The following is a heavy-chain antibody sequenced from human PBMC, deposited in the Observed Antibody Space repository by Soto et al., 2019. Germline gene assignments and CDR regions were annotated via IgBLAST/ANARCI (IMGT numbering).Heavy chain of an antibody. Sequence: QVQLVESGGDLVKPGGSLRLSCAASGFTFSDYYISWIRQAPGKGLEWVAYISTSDTTMYYADSVKGRLTISRDNAKNSLYLQMNSLRGEDTAVYYCGRGRNYPAYWGQGTLVTVSS. CDR2: ISTSDTTM. CDR3: GRGRNYPAY. D-gene: IGHD1-7*01. CDR1: GFTFSDYY. V-gene: IGHV3-11*01. J-gene: IGHJ4*02.